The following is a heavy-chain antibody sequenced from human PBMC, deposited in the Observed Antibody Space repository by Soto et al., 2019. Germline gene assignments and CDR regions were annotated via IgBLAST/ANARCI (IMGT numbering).Heavy chain of an antibody. J-gene: IGHJ3*02. D-gene: IGHD6-13*01. CDR1: GFTLSDYW. CDR2: INRDGSKK. V-gene: IGHV3-7*05. Sequence: EVQLEESGGDLVQPGGFLRLSCAASGFTLSDYWMTWVRQAPGKGLERVANINRDGSKKSYLDSVRGRFTISRDNVGNSLYLQMDSLRADDTALYYCARDVSPGSSSLYLDAFEIWGQGTMVTVSS. CDR3: ARDVSPGSSSLYLDAFEI.